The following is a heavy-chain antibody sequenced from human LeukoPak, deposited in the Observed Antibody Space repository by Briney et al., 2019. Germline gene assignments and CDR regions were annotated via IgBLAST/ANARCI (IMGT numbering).Heavy chain of an antibody. Sequence: GASVKVSCKASGYTFTGYYMHWVRQAPGQGLEWMGCINPNSGGTNYAQKFQGWVTMTRDTSISTAYMELSRLRSDDTAVYYCARDGGYCSGGSCYDYWGQGTLVTVSS. D-gene: IGHD2-15*01. CDR1: GYTFTGYY. CDR3: ARDGGYCSGGSCYDY. J-gene: IGHJ4*02. CDR2: INPNSGGT. V-gene: IGHV1-2*04.